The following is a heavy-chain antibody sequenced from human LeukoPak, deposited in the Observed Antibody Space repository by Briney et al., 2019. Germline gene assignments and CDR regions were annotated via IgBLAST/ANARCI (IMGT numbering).Heavy chain of an antibody. J-gene: IGHJ5*02. CDR2: ISSSGSTI. D-gene: IGHD3-22*01. CDR1: GFTFSSYE. Sequence: GGSLRLSCAASGFTFSSYEMNWVRQAPGKGLEWVSYISSSGSTIYYADSVKGRFTISRDNAKNSLYLQMNSLRAEDTAVYYCARDGYDSSGYYWPLDLWGQGTLVTVSS. CDR3: ARDGYDSSGYYWPLDL. V-gene: IGHV3-48*03.